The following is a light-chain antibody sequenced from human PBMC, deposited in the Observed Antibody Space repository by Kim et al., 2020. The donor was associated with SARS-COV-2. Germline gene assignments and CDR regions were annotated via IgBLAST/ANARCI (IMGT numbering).Light chain of an antibody. CDR3: SSYGGTKNVYV. V-gene: IGLV2-8*01. CDR2: EVN. J-gene: IGLJ1*01. Sequence: QSALTQPPSASGSPGQSVTISCTGTSNDIGGYHYVSWFQQHPGKAPKLIISEVNKRLSGVPDRFSGSKSGNSASLTVTGLQPEDEADYYCSSYGGTKNVYVFGTGTKVTVL. CDR1: SNDIGGYHY.